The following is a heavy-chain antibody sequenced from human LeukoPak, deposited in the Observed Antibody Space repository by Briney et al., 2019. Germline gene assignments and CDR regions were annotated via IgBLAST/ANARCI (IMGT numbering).Heavy chain of an antibody. Sequence: GGSLRLSCSASGFTFSSYAMHWVRQAPGKGLEYVSAISSYGGSTYYTDSVKGRFTISRDNSKNTLYLQMNSLRAEDTAAYYCARAGYGDPRFDFWGQGTLVTVSP. CDR2: ISSYGGST. CDR1: GFTFSSYA. CDR3: ARAGYGDPRFDF. J-gene: IGHJ4*02. V-gene: IGHV3-64*04. D-gene: IGHD4-17*01.